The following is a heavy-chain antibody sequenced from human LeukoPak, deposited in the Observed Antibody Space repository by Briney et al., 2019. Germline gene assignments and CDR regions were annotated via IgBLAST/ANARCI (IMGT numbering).Heavy chain of an antibody. V-gene: IGHV1-2*04. CDR3: ASTGIPSVAAAGIGTRGPRDYYGMDV. CDR2: INPNSGGT. J-gene: IGHJ6*02. Sequence: ASVKVSCKASGYTFTGYYMHWVRQAPGQGLEWMGWINPNSGGTNYAQKFQGWVTMTRDTSISTAYMELSRLRSDDTAVYYCASTGIPSVAAAGIGTRGPRDYYGMDVWGQGTTVTVSS. D-gene: IGHD6-13*01. CDR1: GYTFTGYY.